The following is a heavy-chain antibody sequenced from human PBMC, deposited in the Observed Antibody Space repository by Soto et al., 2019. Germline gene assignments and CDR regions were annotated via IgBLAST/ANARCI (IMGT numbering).Heavy chain of an antibody. D-gene: IGHD3-3*01. CDR3: AKDRIRITIFGVVTHDAFDI. CDR2: ISGSGGST. J-gene: IGHJ3*02. V-gene: IGHV3-23*01. CDR1: GFTFSSYA. Sequence: EVQLLESGGGLVQPGGSLRLSCAASGFTFSSYAMSWVRQAPGKGLEWVSAISGSGGSTYYADSVKGRFTISRDNSKNTLYLQMNSLRAEDTAVYYCAKDRIRITIFGVVTHDAFDIWGQGTMVTVSS.